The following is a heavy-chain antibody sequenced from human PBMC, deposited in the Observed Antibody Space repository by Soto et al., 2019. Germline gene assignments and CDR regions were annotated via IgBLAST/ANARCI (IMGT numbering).Heavy chain of an antibody. D-gene: IGHD3-3*01. Sequence: GGSLRLSCAASAFTFSSYGMHWVRQAPGKGLEWVAVIWYDGSNKYYADSVKGRFTISRDNSKNTLYLQMNSLRAEDTAVYYCARVSPYYDFWSGYYPDYYYYYMDVWGKGTTVTVSS. V-gene: IGHV3-33*01. J-gene: IGHJ6*03. CDR1: AFTFSSYG. CDR3: ARVSPYYDFWSGYYPDYYYYYMDV. CDR2: IWYDGSNK.